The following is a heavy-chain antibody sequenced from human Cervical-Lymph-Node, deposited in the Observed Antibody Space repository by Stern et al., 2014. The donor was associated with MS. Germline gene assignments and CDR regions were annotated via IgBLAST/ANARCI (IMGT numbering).Heavy chain of an antibody. J-gene: IGHJ5*02. D-gene: IGHD2-15*01. CDR3: ARVDDCSGGTCFSTSWFDP. CDR2: IYQDGST. V-gene: IGHV4-59*01. CDR1: GGSFNNYY. Sequence: QLQESGPGLVKPSETLSLTCTVSGGSFNNYYWSWIRQPPGKGLEWIGYIYQDGSTKYNPSLKHRVTISLHTSKKQFSLRLTSVTAADTAVYYCARVDDCSGGTCFSTSWFDPWGQGTLVTVSS.